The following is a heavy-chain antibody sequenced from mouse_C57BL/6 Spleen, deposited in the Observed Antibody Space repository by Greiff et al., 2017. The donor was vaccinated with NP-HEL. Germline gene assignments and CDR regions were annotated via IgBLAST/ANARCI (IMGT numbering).Heavy chain of an antibody. CDR2: IDPETGGT. V-gene: IGHV1-15*01. CDR3: TRDYSNSREGAMDY. Sequence: QVQLQQSGAELVRPGASVTLSCKASGYTFTDYEMHWVKQTPVHGLEWIGAIDPETGGTAYNQKFKGKAILTADKSSSTAYMELCSLTSEDSAVYYCTRDYSNSREGAMDYWGQGTSVTVSS. D-gene: IGHD2-5*01. CDR1: GYTFTDYE. J-gene: IGHJ4*01.